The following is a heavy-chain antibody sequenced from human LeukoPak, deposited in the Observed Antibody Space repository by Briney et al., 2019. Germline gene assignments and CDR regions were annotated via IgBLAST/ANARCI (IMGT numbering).Heavy chain of an antibody. CDR3: QTLYFGYCWYYNAW. D-gene: IGHD3-10*01. Sequence: PGGSLRLSCAASGFTFSNAWMSWVRQAPGKGLEWVGHIRNKIDGGTIDYAAPMKGRFTISRDDSKNTLYLQMNSLKTEDTAVYYRQTLYFGYCWYYNAWWGQGTLVTVSS. V-gene: IGHV3-15*01. CDR1: GFTFSNAW. CDR2: IRNKIDGGTI. J-gene: IGHJ4*02.